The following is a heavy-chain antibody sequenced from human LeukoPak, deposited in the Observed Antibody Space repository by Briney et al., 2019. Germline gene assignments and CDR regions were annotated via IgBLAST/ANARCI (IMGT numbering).Heavy chain of an antibody. CDR3: ARELGSGTYGEYYFDY. J-gene: IGHJ4*02. CDR2: IYASGST. Sequence: SQTLSLTCTVSGGSISSGGYYWSWIRQPAGKGLEWSGRIYASGSTNYNPSLKSRVTISVETSKNQFYLKMSSVTAADTAVYYCARELGSGTYGEYYFDYWGQGTLVTVPS. D-gene: IGHD1-26*01. V-gene: IGHV4-61*02. CDR1: GGSISSGGYY.